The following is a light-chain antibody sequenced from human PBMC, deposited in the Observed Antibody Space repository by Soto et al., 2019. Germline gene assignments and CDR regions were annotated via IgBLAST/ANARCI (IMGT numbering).Light chain of an antibody. CDR3: QQXYSTPPLT. CDR1: QGGLYSPRNKSY. J-gene: IGKJ4*02. CDR2: WAA. V-gene: IGKV4-1*01. Sequence: DIVATHVPSALAVSLCERDTINCKSSQGGLYSPRNKSYLAGFQQNPGQPPQLLIYWAASREPGVPDQFTGSGSGTDFTLTISSLQAEDVAVYYCQQXYSTPPLTCGGGTKVDIK.